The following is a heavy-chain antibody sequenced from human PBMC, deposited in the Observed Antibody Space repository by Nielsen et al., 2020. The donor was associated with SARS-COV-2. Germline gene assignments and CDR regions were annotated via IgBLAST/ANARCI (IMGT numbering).Heavy chain of an antibody. CDR2: INRSGST. J-gene: IGHJ6*03. V-gene: IGHV4-34*01. CDR1: GGSFSGYY. D-gene: IGHD3-9*01. CDR3: ARGRYFDSYYMDV. Sequence: SQTLSLTCAVYGGSFSGYYWSWIRQPPGKGLEWIGEINRSGSTNYNPSLKSRVTISVDTSKNQFSLKLSSVTAADTAVYYCARGRYFDSYYMDVWGKGTTVTVSS.